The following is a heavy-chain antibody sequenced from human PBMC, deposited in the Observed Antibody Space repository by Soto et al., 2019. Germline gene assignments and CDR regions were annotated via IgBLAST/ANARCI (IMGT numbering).Heavy chain of an antibody. Sequence: EVQLLESGGGLVQPGGSLRLSCAASGFTFSSYAMNWVRQAPGKGLEWVSIISGSGDSTYYADSVKGRFTISRDNTKNTLYLQMHSLRAEDTAVYYCANKFFSGSGSYRGWFDPWGQGTLVTVSS. J-gene: IGHJ5*02. CDR3: ANKFFSGSGSYRGWFDP. V-gene: IGHV3-23*01. D-gene: IGHD3-10*01. CDR2: ISGSGDST. CDR1: GFTFSSYA.